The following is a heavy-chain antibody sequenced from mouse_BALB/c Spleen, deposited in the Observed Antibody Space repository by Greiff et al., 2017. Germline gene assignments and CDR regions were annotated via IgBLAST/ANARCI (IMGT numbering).Heavy chain of an antibody. J-gene: IGHJ4*01. CDR1: GYTFTSYV. V-gene: IGHV1-14*01. CDR2: INPYNDGT. CDR3: ARLGGSNYGYDRYAMDY. Sequence: EVQLQQSGPELVKPGASVKMSCKASGYTFTSYVMHWVKQKPGQGLEWIGYINPYNDGTKYNEKFKGKATLTSDKSSSTAYMELSSLTSEDSAVYYCARLGGSNYGYDRYAMDYWGQGTSVTVSS. D-gene: IGHD2-2*01.